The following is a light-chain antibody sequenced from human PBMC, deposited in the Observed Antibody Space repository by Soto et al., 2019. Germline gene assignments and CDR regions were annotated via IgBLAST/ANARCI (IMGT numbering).Light chain of an antibody. V-gene: IGLV1-47*01. CDR2: RNS. CDR3: AAWDDSLSGVV. Sequence: QSVLTQPPSASGTPGQRVTISCSGISSNIGSNYVYWYQQLPGTVPQLLIYRNSERPSGVPDRFSGSKSGTSASLAISGLRSEDEADYYCAAWDDSLSGVVFGGGTKRTVL. CDR1: SSNIGSNY. J-gene: IGLJ2*01.